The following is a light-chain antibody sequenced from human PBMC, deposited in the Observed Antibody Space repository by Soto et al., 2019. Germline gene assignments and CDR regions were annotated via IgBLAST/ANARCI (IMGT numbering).Light chain of an antibody. CDR1: QSVSSSY. CDR2: GAS. CDR3: QQYGSSPWT. J-gene: IGKJ1*01. V-gene: IGKV3-20*01. Sequence: EIVLTQSPGTLSLTPGERATLSCRASQSVSSSYLAWYQQKPGRAPRLLIYGASSRATGIPDRFSGSGSGTDFTLTISRLEPEDFAVYYCQQYGSSPWTFGQGSMV.